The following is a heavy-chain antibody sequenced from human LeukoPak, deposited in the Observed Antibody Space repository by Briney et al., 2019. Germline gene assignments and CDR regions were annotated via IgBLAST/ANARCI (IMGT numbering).Heavy chain of an antibody. D-gene: IGHD3-10*01. V-gene: IGHV4-59*01. CDR2: IYYSGGT. CDR1: GGSISSYY. J-gene: IGHJ4*02. Sequence: SETLPLTCTASGGSISSYYWSWIRQPPGKGLEWIGDIYYSGGTNYNPSLKRRVTISVDTSKNQFSLKLSSVTAADTAVYYCASAVRGVNYFDYWGQGTLVTVSS. CDR3: ASAVRGVNYFDY.